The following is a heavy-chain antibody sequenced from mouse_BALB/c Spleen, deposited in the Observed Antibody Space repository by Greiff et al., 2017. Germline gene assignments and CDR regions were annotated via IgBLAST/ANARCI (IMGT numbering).Heavy chain of an antibody. CDR2: ISSGGSYT. D-gene: IGHD1-1*01. CDR3: ARLSSYDYFDY. Sequence: EVQVVESGGDLVQPGGSLKLSCAASGFTFSSYGLSWVRQTPDKRLEWVATISSGGSYTYYPDSVKGRFTISRDNAKNTLYLQMSSLKSEDTAMYYCARLSSYDYFDYWGQGTTLTVSS. CDR1: GFTFSSYG. V-gene: IGHV5-6*01. J-gene: IGHJ2*01.